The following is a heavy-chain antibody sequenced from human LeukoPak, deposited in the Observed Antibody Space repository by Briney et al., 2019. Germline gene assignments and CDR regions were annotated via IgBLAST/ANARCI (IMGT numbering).Heavy chain of an antibody. CDR2: ISSNGGST. CDR1: GFTFSSYA. J-gene: IGHJ4*02. CDR3: ARGMGYSYGDY. V-gene: IGHV3-64*01. D-gene: IGHD5-18*01. Sequence: GGSLRLSCAASGFTFSSYAMHWVRQAPGKGLEYVSAISSNGGSTYYANSVKGRFTISRDNSKNTLYLQMGSLRAEDMTVYYCARGMGYSYGDYWGQGTLVTVSS.